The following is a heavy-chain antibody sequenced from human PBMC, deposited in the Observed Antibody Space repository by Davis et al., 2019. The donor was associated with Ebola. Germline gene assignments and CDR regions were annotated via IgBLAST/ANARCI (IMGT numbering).Heavy chain of an antibody. Sequence: SVKVSCKASGDSFNNDGISWVRQAPGQGLEWMGGIIAIFGIPKYAQKFQGRVTITSDEATSTVYLDLRSLRSEDTAVYYCARDLVVPAACMDVWGQGTTVTVSS. CDR2: IIAIFGIP. V-gene: IGHV1-69*13. CDR3: ARDLVVPAACMDV. CDR1: GDSFNNDG. J-gene: IGHJ6*02. D-gene: IGHD2-2*01.